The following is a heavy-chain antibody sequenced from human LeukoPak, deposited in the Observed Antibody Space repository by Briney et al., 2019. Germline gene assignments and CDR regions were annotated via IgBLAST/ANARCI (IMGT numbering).Heavy chain of an antibody. CDR3: AGSPGIAAAGRNYYYYYMDV. CDR1: GGSISSSSYY. V-gene: IGHV4-39*07. Sequence: SETLSLTCTVSGGSISSSSYYWGWIRQPPGKGLEWIGSIYYSGSTNYNPSLKSRVTMSVDTSKNQFSLKLSSVTAADTAVYYCAGSPGIAAAGRNYYYYYMDVWGKGTTVTISS. D-gene: IGHD6-13*01. CDR2: IYYSGST. J-gene: IGHJ6*03.